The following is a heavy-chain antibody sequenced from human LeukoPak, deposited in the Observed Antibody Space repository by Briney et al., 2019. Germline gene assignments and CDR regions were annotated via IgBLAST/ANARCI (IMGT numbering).Heavy chain of an antibody. J-gene: IGHJ4*02. D-gene: IGHD3-9*01. CDR1: GGSFSGYY. CDR3: ARQYDILTGFDY. Sequence: PSETLSLTCAVYGGSFSGYYWSWIRQPPGKGLEWIGYIYYSGSTNYNPSLKSRFTISVDTSKNQFSLKLSSVTAADTAVYYCARQYDILTGFDYWGQGTLVTVSS. V-gene: IGHV4-59*08. CDR2: IYYSGST.